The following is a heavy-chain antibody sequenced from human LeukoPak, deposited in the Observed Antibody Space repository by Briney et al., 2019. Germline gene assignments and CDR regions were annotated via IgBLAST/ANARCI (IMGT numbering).Heavy chain of an antibody. D-gene: IGHD6-19*01. Sequence: GGSLRLSCAASGFTFSSYAMRWVRQAPGKGLEWVAVISYDGSNKYYADSVKGRFTISRDNSKNTLYLQMNSLRAEDTAVYYCARELISGAFDYWGQGTLVTVSS. J-gene: IGHJ4*02. CDR1: GFTFSSYA. CDR2: ISYDGSNK. CDR3: ARELISGAFDY. V-gene: IGHV3-30*04.